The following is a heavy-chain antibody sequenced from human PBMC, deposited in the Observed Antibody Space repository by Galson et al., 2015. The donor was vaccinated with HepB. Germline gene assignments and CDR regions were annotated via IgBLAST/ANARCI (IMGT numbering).Heavy chain of an antibody. CDR2: ISYDGKDK. CDR3: ARDPGGFCTSARCYSDHYYFIMDV. Sequence: SLRLSCAPSGFSFHLYALHWVRQAPGKGLEWVAVISYDGKDKFYAASVKGRFTVSRDNSKNILNLHMNNLRNDDTGVYFCARDPGGFCTSARCYSDHYYFIMDVWGQGTTVIVSS. CDR1: GFSFHLYA. J-gene: IGHJ6*02. V-gene: IGHV3-30*03. D-gene: IGHD2-2*01.